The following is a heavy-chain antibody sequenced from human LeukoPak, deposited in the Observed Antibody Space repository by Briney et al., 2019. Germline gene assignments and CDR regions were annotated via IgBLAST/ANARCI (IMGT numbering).Heavy chain of an antibody. CDR3: ARRYRGFFDY. CDR2: IYSSGST. CDR1: GGSLSSYF. J-gene: IGHJ4*02. D-gene: IGHD3-16*02. Sequence: PSETLSLTCTVSGGSLSSYFWSWIRLSPGKGLEWIGYIYSSGSTNYNPSLRSRVTISEDTSKRQFSLKVNSVTAADTAVYYCARRYRGFFDYWGQGILVTVSS. V-gene: IGHV4-59*01.